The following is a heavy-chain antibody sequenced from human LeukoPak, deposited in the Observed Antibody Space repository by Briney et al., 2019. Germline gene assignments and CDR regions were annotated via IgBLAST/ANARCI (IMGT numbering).Heavy chain of an antibody. CDR3: ARLFGVVIKSDYYYMDV. CDR2: INHSGST. J-gene: IGHJ6*03. D-gene: IGHD3-3*01. CDR1: GGSISSGGYY. V-gene: IGHV4-61*08. Sequence: KASETLSLTCTVSGGSISSGGYYWSWIRQPPGKGLEWIGEINHSGSTNYNPSLKSRVTISVDTSKNQFSLKLSSVTAADTAVYYCARLFGVVIKSDYYYMDVWGKGITVTVSS.